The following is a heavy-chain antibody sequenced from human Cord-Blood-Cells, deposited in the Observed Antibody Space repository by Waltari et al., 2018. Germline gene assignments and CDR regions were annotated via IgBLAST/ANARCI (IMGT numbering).Heavy chain of an antibody. D-gene: IGHD6-13*01. Sequence: QLQLQESGPGLVKPSETLSLTCTVSGGSISRSSYYWGWIRQPPGKGLEWIGSSYYSGSTYYNPSLKSRVTISVDTSKNQFSLKLSSVTAADTAVYYCASGIAAAGTEYFQHWGQGTLVTVSS. V-gene: IGHV4-39*01. CDR2: SYYSGST. CDR3: ASGIAAAGTEYFQH. CDR1: GGSISRSSYY. J-gene: IGHJ1*01.